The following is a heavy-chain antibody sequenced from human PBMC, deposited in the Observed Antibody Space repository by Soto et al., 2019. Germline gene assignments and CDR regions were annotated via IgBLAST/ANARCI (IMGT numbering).Heavy chain of an antibody. CDR2: IYWNDDK. J-gene: IGHJ5*02. V-gene: IGHV2-5*01. Sequence: SGPTLVNPTQTLTLTCTFSGFSLSTSGVGVGWIRQPPGKALEWLALIYWNDDKRYSPSLKSRLTVTKDTSKNQVVLTMTNMDPVDTATYYCAHRRLRFLELGNWFDPWGQGTLVTVSS. CDR3: AHRRLRFLELGNWFDP. D-gene: IGHD3-3*01. CDR1: GFSLSTSGVG.